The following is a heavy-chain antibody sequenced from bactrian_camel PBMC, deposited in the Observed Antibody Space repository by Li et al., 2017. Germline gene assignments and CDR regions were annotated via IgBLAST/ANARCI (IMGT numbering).Heavy chain of an antibody. V-gene: IGHV3S53*01. CDR3: AAASPWYGGTSWGLRSDYKY. D-gene: IGHD5*01. J-gene: IGHJ4*01. CDR2: IDSAGSP. CDR1: DDTDNTYC. Sequence: HVQLVESGGKSVQTGDSLRLSCAHSDDTDNTYCVAWFRQLPGQGREGVAAIDSAGSPTYTYSVEGRFTISKDNARNILNLQLNGLKPEDTAIYYCAAASPWYGGTSWGLRSDYKYWGQGTQVTVS.